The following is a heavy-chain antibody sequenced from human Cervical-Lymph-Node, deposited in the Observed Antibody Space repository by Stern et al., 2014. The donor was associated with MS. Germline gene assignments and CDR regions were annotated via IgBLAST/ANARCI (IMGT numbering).Heavy chain of an antibody. V-gene: IGHV1-24*01. CDR2: FEPEQGET. CDR1: GYTLSEIS. Sequence: VQLVESVAEVKKPGASVKVSCKVSGYTLSEISMHWVRQAPGKGLEWMGGFEPEQGETRYAKKFQGRVTMAEDRSTDTAYMELSSLRSEDTAVYYCATHRGRVTYYYGMDVWGQGTTVTVSS. CDR3: ATHRGRVTYYYGMDV. J-gene: IGHJ6*02. D-gene: IGHD2-21*02.